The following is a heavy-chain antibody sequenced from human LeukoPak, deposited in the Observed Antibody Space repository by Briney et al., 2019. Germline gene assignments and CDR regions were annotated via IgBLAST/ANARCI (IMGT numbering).Heavy chain of an antibody. CDR2: ISAYNGNT. V-gene: IGHV1-18*01. CDR3: AIDHGPDTAMVEASFDI. D-gene: IGHD5-18*01. Sequence: ASVKVSCKASGYTFTSYGISWVRQAPGQGLEWMGWISAYNGNTNYAQKLQGRVTMTTDTSTSTAYMELRSLRSDDTAVYYCAIDHGPDTAMVEASFDIWGQGTMVTVSS. J-gene: IGHJ3*02. CDR1: GYTFTSYG.